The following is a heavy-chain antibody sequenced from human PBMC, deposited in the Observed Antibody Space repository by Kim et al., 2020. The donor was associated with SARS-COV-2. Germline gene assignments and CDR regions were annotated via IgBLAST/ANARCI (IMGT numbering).Heavy chain of an antibody. Sequence: ASVKVSCKASGYTFTSYYMHWVRQAPGQGLERMGIINPSGGSTSYAQKFQGRVTMTRDTSTSTVYMELSSLRSEDTAVYYCAREPGEWFGESFFDYWGQGTLVTVSS. CDR1: GYTFTSYY. CDR2: INPSGGST. J-gene: IGHJ4*02. V-gene: IGHV1-46*01. D-gene: IGHD3-10*01. CDR3: AREPGEWFGESFFDY.